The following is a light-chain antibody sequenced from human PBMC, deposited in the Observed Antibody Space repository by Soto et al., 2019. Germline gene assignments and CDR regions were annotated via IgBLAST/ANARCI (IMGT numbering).Light chain of an antibody. J-gene: IGLJ1*01. V-gene: IGLV1-40*01. CDR1: SSNIGAGSD. CDR3: QSFDSSLSSYV. Sequence: QSVLTQPPSVSRAPGQRLTISCTGSSSNIGAGSDVHWYQHFPGKAPNLLIYANTDRPSGVPDRFSGSKSGTSASLAIARLQAEDEADYYCQSFDSSLSSYVFGGGTKLTVL. CDR2: ANT.